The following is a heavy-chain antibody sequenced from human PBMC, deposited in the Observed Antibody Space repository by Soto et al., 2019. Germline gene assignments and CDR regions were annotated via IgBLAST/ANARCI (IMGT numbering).Heavy chain of an antibody. CDR3: AKVPNYDYIWGSYRYPPHDAFDI. D-gene: IGHD3-16*02. J-gene: IGHJ3*02. CDR1: GFTFSSYA. Sequence: GGSLRLSCAASGFTFSSYAMSWVRQAPGKGLEWVSAISGSGGSTYYADSVKGRFTISRDNSKNTLYLQMNSLRAEDTAVYYCAKVPNYDYIWGSYRYPPHDAFDIWGQGTMVTVSS. CDR2: ISGSGGST. V-gene: IGHV3-23*01.